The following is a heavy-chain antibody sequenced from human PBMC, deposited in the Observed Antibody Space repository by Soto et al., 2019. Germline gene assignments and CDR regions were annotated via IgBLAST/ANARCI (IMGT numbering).Heavy chain of an antibody. CDR2: ISGSGGST. J-gene: IGHJ4*02. Sequence: PGGSLRLSCAASGFTFSSYAMSWVRQAPGKGLEWVSAISGSGGSTYYADSVKGRFTISRDNSKNTLYLQMNSLRAEDTAVYYCAKQLHTPYCSSTSCCFDYWGQGTLVTVSS. D-gene: IGHD2-2*01. CDR3: AKQLHTPYCSSTSCCFDY. CDR1: GFTFSSYA. V-gene: IGHV3-23*01.